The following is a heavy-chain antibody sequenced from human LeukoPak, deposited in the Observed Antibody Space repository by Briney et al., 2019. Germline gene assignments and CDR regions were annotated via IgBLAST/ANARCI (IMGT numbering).Heavy chain of an antibody. D-gene: IGHD3-10*01. CDR1: GFTVSSNY. CDR2: IYSGGST. V-gene: IGHV3-53*01. CDR3: ARVTGNYYYYMDV. J-gene: IGHJ6*03. Sequence: GGSLRLSCAASGFTVSSNYRSWVRQAPGKGLEWVSVIYSGGSTYYADSVKGRFTISRDNSKNTLYLQMNSLRAEDTAVYYCARVTGNYYYYMDVWGKGTTVTISS.